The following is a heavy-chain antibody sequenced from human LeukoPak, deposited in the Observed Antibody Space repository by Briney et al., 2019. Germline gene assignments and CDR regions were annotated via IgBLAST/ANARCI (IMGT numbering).Heavy chain of an antibody. CDR1: GGSISSGGYY. V-gene: IGHV4-61*08. J-gene: IGHJ5*02. CDR2: IYYSGST. CDR3: ARDEDSSGWYSWFDP. D-gene: IGHD6-19*01. Sequence: SETLSLTCTVSGGSISSGGYYWSWIRQHPGKGLEWIGYIYYSGSTNYNPSLKSRVTISVDTSKNQFSLKLSSVTAADTAVYYCARDEDSSGWYSWFDPWGQGTLVTVSS.